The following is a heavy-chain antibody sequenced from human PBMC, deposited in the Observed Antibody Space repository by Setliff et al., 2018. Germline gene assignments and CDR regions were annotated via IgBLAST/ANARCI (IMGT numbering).Heavy chain of an antibody. CDR3: ARESRYYYDNLGTLDY. Sequence: SETLSLTCTVSGGSISSGDYYWSWIRQPPGKCLEWIGYIYSSGSTYYNPSLKSRVSISLDTSKNQFSLKLSSVTAADTAVYYCARESRYYYDNLGTLDYWGQGTLVTVSS. CDR2: IYSSGST. J-gene: IGHJ4*02. V-gene: IGHV4-30-4*08. CDR1: GGSISSGDYY. D-gene: IGHD3-22*01.